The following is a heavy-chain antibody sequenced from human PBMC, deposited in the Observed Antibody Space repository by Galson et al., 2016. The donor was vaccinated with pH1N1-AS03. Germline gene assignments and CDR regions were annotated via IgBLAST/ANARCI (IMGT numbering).Heavy chain of an antibody. Sequence: SLRLSCAASGFTLSGYGMHWVRQAPGKGPEWVAFIQYDESYRNYADSVKGRFSIARDISKNTLYLQMNSLRVEGTAMLYCVKESPKEAGDYWGRGVMVTVSS. CDR1: GFTLSGYG. V-gene: IGHV3-30*02. J-gene: IGHJ4*02. CDR2: IQYDESYR. CDR3: VKESPKEAGDY.